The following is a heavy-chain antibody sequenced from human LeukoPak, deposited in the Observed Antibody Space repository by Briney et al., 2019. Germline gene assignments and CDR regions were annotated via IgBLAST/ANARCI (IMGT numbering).Heavy chain of an antibody. V-gene: IGHV3-7*01. CDR2: IKQDGSEK. Sequence: PGGSLRLSCAASGFTFGSYWMSWVRQAPGKGLEWVANIKQDGSEKYYVDSVKGRFTISRDNAKNTLYLQMNSLRAEDTAVYYCARGDTGFGELPEYYFDYWGQGTLVTVSS. D-gene: IGHD3-10*01. J-gene: IGHJ4*02. CDR1: GFTFGSYW. CDR3: ARGDTGFGELPEYYFDY.